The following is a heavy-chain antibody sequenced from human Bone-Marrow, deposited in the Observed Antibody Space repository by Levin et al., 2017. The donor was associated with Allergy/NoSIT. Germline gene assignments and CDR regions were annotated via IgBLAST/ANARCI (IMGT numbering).Heavy chain of an antibody. CDR2: ISSASSYI. CDR1: GFIFSKYS. J-gene: IGHJ6*02. Sequence: LSLTCAASGFIFSKYSLHWVRQSPGKGLEWVSSISSASSYISYADSVKGRFTISRDNAKNSLSLLMNSLRAEDTAVYYCVRSESITGTEDLRVMDVWGQGTTVTVSS. V-gene: IGHV3-21*01. D-gene: IGHD1/OR15-1a*01. CDR3: VRSESITGTEDLRVMDV.